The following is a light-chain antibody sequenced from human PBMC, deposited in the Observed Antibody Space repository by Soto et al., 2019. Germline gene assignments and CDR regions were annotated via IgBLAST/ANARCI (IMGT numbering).Light chain of an antibody. CDR1: SSNIGDNT. J-gene: IGLJ2*01. V-gene: IGLV1-44*01. CDR2: NND. Sequence: QSVLTQPPSASGTPGQTVTISCSGTSSNIGDNTVSWYQQFPGTAPRLLIYNNDQRPSGVPDRFTGSKSGTSASLAISGLQSEGEGDNYCPVWEGIRGVVLGEGTKVAAL. CDR3: PVWEGIRGVV.